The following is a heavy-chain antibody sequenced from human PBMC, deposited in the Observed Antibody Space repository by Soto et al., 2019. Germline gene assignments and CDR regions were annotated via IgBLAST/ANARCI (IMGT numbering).Heavy chain of an antibody. V-gene: IGHV1-69*18. J-gene: IGHJ4*02. CDR2: TIPMFGTP. Sequence: QVPLVQSGAEVKEPGSSVKVSCKASGGTFSTYRISWVRQAPGQGLEWMGMTIPMFGTPDYAQKSQGRVTITADESTSTVYMELSSLRSEDTAVYYCAREGGAYSSGWRYFDYWGQGTLVTVSS. CDR3: AREGGAYSSGWRYFDY. D-gene: IGHD6-19*01. CDR1: GGTFSTYR.